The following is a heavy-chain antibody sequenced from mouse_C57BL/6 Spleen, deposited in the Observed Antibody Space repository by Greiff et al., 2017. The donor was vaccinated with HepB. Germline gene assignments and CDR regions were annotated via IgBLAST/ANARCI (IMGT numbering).Heavy chain of an antibody. CDR3: ARRSNYGEDYAMDY. J-gene: IGHJ4*01. CDR2: FHPYNDDT. V-gene: IGHV1-47*01. CDR1: GYTFTTYP. Sequence: VQLVESGAELVKPGASVKMSCKASGYTFTTYPIEWMKQNHGKSLEWIGNFHPYNDDTKYNEKFKGKATLTVEKSSSTVYLELSRLTSDDSAVYYCARRSNYGEDYAMDYWGQGTSVTVSS. D-gene: IGHD2-5*01.